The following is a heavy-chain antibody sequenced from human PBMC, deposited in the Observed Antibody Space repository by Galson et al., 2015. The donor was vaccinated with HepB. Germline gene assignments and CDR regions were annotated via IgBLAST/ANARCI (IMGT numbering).Heavy chain of an antibody. CDR1: GFIFSNYV. D-gene: IGHD1-20*01. J-gene: IGHJ4*02. V-gene: IGHV3-30-3*01. Sequence: SLRLSCAASGFIFSNYVMYWVRQAPGKGLEWVAVMSYDRGNKYYADSVKGRFTISRDNSKNTLYLQMNSLRAEDAAMYYCARDLRGKIIGTMGYWGQGTLVTVSS. CDR3: ARDLRGKIIGTMGY. CDR2: MSYDRGNK.